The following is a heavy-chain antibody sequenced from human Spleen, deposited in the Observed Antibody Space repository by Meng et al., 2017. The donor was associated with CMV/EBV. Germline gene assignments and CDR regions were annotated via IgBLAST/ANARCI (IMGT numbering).Heavy chain of an antibody. V-gene: IGHV4-59*01. CDR1: GGSISTYY. D-gene: IGHD3-10*01. J-gene: IGHJ4*02. CDR3: ARVPFGELFPDY. CDR2: ISYIGST. Sequence: GSLRLSCTVSGGSISTYYWSWVRQPPGKGPEWIGYISYIGSTNYNPSLKSRVTISLDTSKNQFSLKLTSVTAADTAVYYCARVPFGELFPDYWGQGTLVTVSS.